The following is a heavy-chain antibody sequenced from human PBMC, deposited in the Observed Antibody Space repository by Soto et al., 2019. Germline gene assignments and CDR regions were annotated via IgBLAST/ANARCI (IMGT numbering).Heavy chain of an antibody. CDR1: GFTFSNYA. D-gene: IGHD6-6*01. J-gene: IGHJ4*02. CDR2: ISYDGSNK. Sequence: QVQVVESGGGVVQPGRSLRLSCAASGFTFSNYAMHWVRQAPGKGLEWVAVISYDGSNKYYADSVKGRFTISRDNSKHTVYLQMNGLRAEDTALYYCGRGLSHSSPPYFGYWGQGTLVTVSS. CDR3: GRGLSHSSPPYFGY. V-gene: IGHV3-30-3*01.